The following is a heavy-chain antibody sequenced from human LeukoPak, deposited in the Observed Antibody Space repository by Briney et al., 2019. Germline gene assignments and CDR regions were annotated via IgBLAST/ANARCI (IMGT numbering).Heavy chain of an antibody. V-gene: IGHV3-30*03. CDR1: GFTVSSYG. CDR2: ISYDGSNK. J-gene: IGHJ3*02. D-gene: IGHD4-23*01. CDR3: AIQPVGGNPSAFDI. Sequence: PGGSLRLSCAASGFTVSSYGMHWVRQAPGKGLEWVAVISYDGSNKYYADSVKGRFTISRDNSKNTLYLQMNSLRAEDTAVYYCAIQPVGGNPSAFDIWGQGTMVTVSS.